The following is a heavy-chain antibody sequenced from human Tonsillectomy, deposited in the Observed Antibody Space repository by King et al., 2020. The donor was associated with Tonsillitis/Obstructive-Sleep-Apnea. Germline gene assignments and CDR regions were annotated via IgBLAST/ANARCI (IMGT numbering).Heavy chain of an antibody. CDR2: VFWDDDK. CDR3: AHRISCLPGAFDV. Sequence: ITLKESGPTLVKPTQTLTLTCTFSGFSLTSTGVGVGWIRQPPGKALEWLALVFWDDDKRYHPSLKNRVTITQDTSKNQVLLTLTDMAPVDTTTYFCAHRISCLPGAFDVWGPGTLVTVSA. D-gene: IGHD1-14*01. V-gene: IGHV2-5*02. CDR1: GFSLTSTGVG. J-gene: IGHJ3*01.